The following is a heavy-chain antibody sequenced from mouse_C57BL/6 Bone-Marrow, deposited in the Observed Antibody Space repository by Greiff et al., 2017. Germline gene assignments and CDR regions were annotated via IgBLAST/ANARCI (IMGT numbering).Heavy chain of an antibody. Sequence: QVQLKQPGAELVKPGASVKLSCKASGYTFTSYWMHWVKQRPGQGLEWIGMIHPNSGSTNYNEKFKSKATLTVDKSSSTAYMQLSSLTSEDSAVYYCARSGYYYENFDYWGQGTTLTVSS. J-gene: IGHJ2*01. CDR2: IHPNSGST. CDR3: ARSGYYYENFDY. V-gene: IGHV1-64*01. D-gene: IGHD1-1*01. CDR1: GYTFTSYW.